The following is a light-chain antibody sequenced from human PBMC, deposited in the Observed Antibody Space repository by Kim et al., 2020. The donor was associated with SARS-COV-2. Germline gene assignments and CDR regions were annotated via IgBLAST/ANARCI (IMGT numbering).Light chain of an antibody. CDR2: VNN. CDR1: SSNIEKNY. V-gene: IGLV1-47*01. J-gene: IGLJ3*02. Sequence: GQRVPFSCSGSSSNIEKNYVYWYQQVPGTAPKGLIYVNNQRPSGVPDRFSGSKSGTSASLAISGLRSEDEADYYCAAWDDRLSGRVFGGGTQLTVL. CDR3: AAWDDRLSGRV.